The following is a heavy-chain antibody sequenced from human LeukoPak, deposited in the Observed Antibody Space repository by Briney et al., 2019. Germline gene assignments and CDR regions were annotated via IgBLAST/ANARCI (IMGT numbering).Heavy chain of an antibody. J-gene: IGHJ4*02. V-gene: IGHV3-48*03. D-gene: IGHD1-26*01. Sequence: GGSLRLSCAASGFTFSSYEMNWVRRAPGKGLEWVSYISSSGSTIYYADSVKGRFTMSRDNAKNSLYLQMNSLRAEDTAVYYCARGSYRPDYWGQGTLVTVSS. CDR2: ISSSGSTI. CDR3: ARGSYRPDY. CDR1: GFTFSSYE.